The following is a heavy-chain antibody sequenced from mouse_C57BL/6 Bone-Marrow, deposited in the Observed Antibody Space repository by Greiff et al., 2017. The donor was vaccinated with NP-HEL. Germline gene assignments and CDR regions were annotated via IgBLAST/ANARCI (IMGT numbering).Heavy chain of an antibody. Sequence: DVLLVESGGGLVKPGGSLKLSCAASGFTFSDYGMHWVRQAPEKGLEWVAYISSGSSPIYYADTVKGRFTISRDNAKNTVFLQMTSRRSEDTAMDYCGRRWRGVYYYAMDYWGQGTAVTGSS. V-gene: IGHV5-17*01. CDR1: GFTFSDYG. J-gene: IGHJ4*01. CDR3: GRRWRGVYYYAMDY. CDR2: ISSGSSPI.